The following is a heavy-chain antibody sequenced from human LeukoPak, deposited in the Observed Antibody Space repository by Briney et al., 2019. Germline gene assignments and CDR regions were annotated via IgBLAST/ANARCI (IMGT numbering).Heavy chain of an antibody. V-gene: IGHV3-23*01. CDR3: AKGDCSGGSCYPNFDY. D-gene: IGHD2-15*01. CDR2: ISGSGGST. CDR1: RFTFSSYA. J-gene: IGHJ4*02. Sequence: GGSLRLSCAASRFTFSSYAMSWVRPAPGKGLDWVSAISGSGGSTYYADSVKGRFTFSRDNSKNTLYLQMNSLRAEDTAVYYCAKGDCSGGSCYPNFDYWGQGTLVTVSS.